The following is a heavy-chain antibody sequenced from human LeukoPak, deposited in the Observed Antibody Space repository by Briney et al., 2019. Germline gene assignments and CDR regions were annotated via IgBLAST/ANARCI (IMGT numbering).Heavy chain of an antibody. V-gene: IGHV1-18*01. Sequence: ASVKVSCKASGYTFTNYGIGWVRQAPGQGLEWLGWISAYNGNTHFAQQFQGRLTVTTDTSTSTAYLELRSLRSDDTAVYYCARDQPYYYGSGTWALTRIEDSYAMDVWGQGTTITVSS. J-gene: IGHJ6*02. D-gene: IGHD3-10*01. CDR2: ISAYNGNT. CDR3: ARDQPYYYGSGTWALTRIEDSYAMDV. CDR1: GYTFTNYG.